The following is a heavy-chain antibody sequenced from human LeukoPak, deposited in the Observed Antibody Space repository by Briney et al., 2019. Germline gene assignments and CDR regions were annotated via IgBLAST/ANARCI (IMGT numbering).Heavy chain of an antibody. J-gene: IGHJ5*02. CDR1: GVIVSSAY. CDR2: ISGTGGST. CDR3: AKDYEPLVGVHRWGDWFDP. Sequence: GGSLRLSCAASGVIVSSAYMSWVRQAPGKGLEWVSLISGTGGSTYYADSVKGRFTISRDNSKNTLYLQMNSLRAEDTAVYYCAKDYEPLVGVHRWGDWFDPWGQGTLVTVSS. V-gene: IGHV3-23*01. D-gene: IGHD1-26*01.